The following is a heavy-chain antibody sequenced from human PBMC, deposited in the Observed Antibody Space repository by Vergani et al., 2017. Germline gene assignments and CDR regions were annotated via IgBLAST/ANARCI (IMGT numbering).Heavy chain of an antibody. CDR3: VKDAGSYENFFDS. D-gene: IGHD1-26*01. Sequence: EVQLLESGGSLKQPGGSVRLSCAASGFTFSTYAMHWVRQAPGKGLEWVSALTGGGGSTYYADSCKGRFIISRDKSRDTLYLQMNSLRPEDTATYYCVKDAGSYENFFDSWGQGTLVTVSS. V-gene: IGHV3-23*01. CDR1: GFTFSTYA. J-gene: IGHJ4*02. CDR2: LTGGGGST.